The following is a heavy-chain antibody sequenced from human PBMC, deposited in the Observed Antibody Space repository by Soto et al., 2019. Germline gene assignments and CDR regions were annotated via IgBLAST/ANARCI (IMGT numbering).Heavy chain of an antibody. J-gene: IGHJ4*02. Sequence: QVQLVQSGAEVKKPGSSVKVSCKASGGTFSSYAISWVRQAPGQGLEWMGGIIPIFGTANYAQKFQGRVTITVDESTGTAYMELSSLRSEDTAVYYCARESRYCSGGSCYFLPGIDYWGQGTLVTVSS. CDR2: IIPIFGTA. CDR1: GGTFSSYA. V-gene: IGHV1-69*01. D-gene: IGHD2-15*01. CDR3: ARESRYCSGGSCYFLPGIDY.